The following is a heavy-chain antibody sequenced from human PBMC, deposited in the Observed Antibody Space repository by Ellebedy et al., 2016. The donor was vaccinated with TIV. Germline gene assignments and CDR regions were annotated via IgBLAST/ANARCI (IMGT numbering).Heavy chain of an antibody. V-gene: IGHV1-46*01. J-gene: IGHJ6*02. Sequence: ASVKVSXXASGYTFTGYYMHWVRQAPGQGLEWMGWINPSGGSTSYAQKFQGRVTMTRDTSTSTVYMELSSLRSEDTAVYYCARVDLGSGSYFIGYYYYGMDVWGQGTTVTVSS. D-gene: IGHD3-10*01. CDR3: ARVDLGSGSYFIGYYYYGMDV. CDR2: INPSGGST. CDR1: GYTFTGYY.